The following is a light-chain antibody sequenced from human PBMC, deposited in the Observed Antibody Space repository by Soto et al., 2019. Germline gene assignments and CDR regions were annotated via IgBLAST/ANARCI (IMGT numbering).Light chain of an antibody. CDR1: QTISTW. CDR3: QQYNSYPWT. J-gene: IGKJ1*01. Sequence: IQMTQSPSTLSASVGDRVTFTCRASQTISTWLAWYQQKPGEAPKLLIYKASTLEVGVPSRFSGGGSGTDFPLTINALQPADFATYYCQQYNSYPWTFGQGTKV. V-gene: IGKV1-5*03. CDR2: KAS.